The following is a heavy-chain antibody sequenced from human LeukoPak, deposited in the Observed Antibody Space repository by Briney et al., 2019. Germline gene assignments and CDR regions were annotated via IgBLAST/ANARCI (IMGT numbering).Heavy chain of an antibody. V-gene: IGHV3-23*01. D-gene: IGHD6-6*01. CDR3: ATTHSSSSDPDY. J-gene: IGHJ4*02. CDR2: ISGSGGST. Sequence: GSLRLSCAASGFTFSSYAMSWVRQAPGKGLEWVSAISGSGGSTYYADSVKGRFTISRDNSKNTLYLQMNSLRAEDTAVYYCATTHSSSSDPDYWGQGTLVTVSS. CDR1: GFTFSSYA.